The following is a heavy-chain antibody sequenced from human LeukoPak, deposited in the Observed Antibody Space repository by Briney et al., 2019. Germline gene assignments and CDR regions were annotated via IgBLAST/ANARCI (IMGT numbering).Heavy chain of an antibody. CDR2: INHSGST. D-gene: IGHD6-19*01. V-gene: IGHV4-34*01. Sequence: SETLSLTCAVYGGSFSGYYWSWIRQPPGKGLEWIGEINHSGSTNYNPSLKSRVTISVDTSKNQFSLKLSSVTAADTAVYYCARRPKWLMSYYFDYWGQGTLVTVSS. CDR3: ARRPKWLMSYYFDY. J-gene: IGHJ4*02. CDR1: GGSFSGYY.